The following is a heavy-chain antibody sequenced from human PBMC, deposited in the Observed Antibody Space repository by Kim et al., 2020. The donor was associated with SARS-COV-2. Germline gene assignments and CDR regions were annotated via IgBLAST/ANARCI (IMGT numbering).Heavy chain of an antibody. J-gene: IGHJ4*02. D-gene: IGHD2-2*02. CDR1: GGIFSNDA. CDR2: IIPSFGSP. Sequence: SVKVSCKASGGIFSNDAINWMRQAPGQGLEWMGEIIPSFGSPNYAQKLQGRLTLIADESSSTAFMVLSSLRSEDTAIYYCASADVKYRPFESWGQGTL. CDR3: ASADVKYRPFES. V-gene: IGHV1-69*13.